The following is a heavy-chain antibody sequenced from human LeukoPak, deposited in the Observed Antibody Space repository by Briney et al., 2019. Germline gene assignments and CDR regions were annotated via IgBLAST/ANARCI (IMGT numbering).Heavy chain of an antibody. CDR2: VYYTGIT. D-gene: IGHD3-22*01. Sequence: PSETLSLTCTVSGGSISGYYWSWIRQPPGKGLEWIGYVYYTGITNYNPSLKSRVTISVDTSKNQFSLKLSSVTAADTAVYYCARHEVLDSSGYHHLDCWGQGTLVTVSS. CDR3: ARHEVLDSSGYHHLDC. J-gene: IGHJ4*02. V-gene: IGHV4-59*08. CDR1: GGSISGYY.